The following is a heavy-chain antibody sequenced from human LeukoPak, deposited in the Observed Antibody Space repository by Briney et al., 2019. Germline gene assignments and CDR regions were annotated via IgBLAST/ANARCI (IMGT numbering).Heavy chain of an antibody. CDR3: ARDSGSYFYYYYYMDV. CDR2: ISHSGST. V-gene: IGHV4-34*01. D-gene: IGHD1-26*01. Sequence: SETLSLTCAVYGGSFSGYYWSWIRQPPGKGLEWIGEISHSGSTNYNPSFKSRVTISVDMSKNQFSLKLSSVTAADTAVYYCARDSGSYFYYYYYMDVWGKGTTVTVSS. J-gene: IGHJ6*03. CDR1: GGSFSGYY.